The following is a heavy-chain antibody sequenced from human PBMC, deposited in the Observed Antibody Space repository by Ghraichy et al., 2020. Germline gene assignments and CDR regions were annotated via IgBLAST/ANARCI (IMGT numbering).Heavy chain of an antibody. CDR2: IYDSGST. CDR1: GGSISSYY. J-gene: IGHJ6*02. V-gene: IGHV4-59*01. CDR3: AGGGGMDPIDYYYYGMDV. D-gene: IGHD3-16*01. Sequence: SETLSLTCTVSGGSISSYYWSWIRQPPGKGLEWIGDIYDSGSTNYNPALKSRVTITVDTSQNQFSLQLSSVTAADTAVYYCAGGGGMDPIDYYYYGMDVWGQGTTVTVSS.